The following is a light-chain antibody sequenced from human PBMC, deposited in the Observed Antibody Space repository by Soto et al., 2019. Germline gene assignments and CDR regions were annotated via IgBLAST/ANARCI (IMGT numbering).Light chain of an antibody. J-gene: IGLJ1*01. CDR2: EGG. V-gene: IGLV2-23*01. CDR3: CSYAGGSADV. Sequence: QSALTQPASVSGSPGQSITISCTGSSSDIGSYNLVSWYQQNPGKAPRLMIYEGGKRPSGVSDRFSDSKSGNTASLTISGLQAEDEADYYCCSYAGGSADVFGSGTKLTVL. CDR1: SSDIGSYNL.